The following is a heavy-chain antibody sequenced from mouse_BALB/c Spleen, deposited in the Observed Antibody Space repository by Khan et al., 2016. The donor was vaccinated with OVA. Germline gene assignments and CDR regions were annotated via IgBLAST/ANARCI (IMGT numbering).Heavy chain of an antibody. J-gene: IGHJ2*01. CDR1: GFSLKNYG. CDR3: VKLYYYRYLYFDY. CDR2: IWGDGST. V-gene: IGHV2-3*01. D-gene: IGHD2-14*01. Sequence: VQLQESGPGLAAPSQSLSITCTVSGFSLKNYGVSWVRQPPGKGLEWLGVIWGDGSTNYHSALISRLSISNDNSKSQVFLKLNSLQIDDTATYYCVKLYYYRYLYFDYWGQGTTLTVSS.